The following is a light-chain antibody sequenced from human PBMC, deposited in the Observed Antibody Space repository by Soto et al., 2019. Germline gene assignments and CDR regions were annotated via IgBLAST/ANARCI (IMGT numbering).Light chain of an antibody. CDR1: QSVSSSY. J-gene: IGKJ1*01. CDR2: GAS. CDR3: RQYARGTWT. Sequence: IELTQSPGTLSLSPGERATLSCRASQSVSSSYLAWYQQKPGQAPRLLIYGASSRATSIPDRFSGSGSGTNFTLTISRLEPKDFAVYHCRQYARGTWTFG. V-gene: IGKV3-20*01.